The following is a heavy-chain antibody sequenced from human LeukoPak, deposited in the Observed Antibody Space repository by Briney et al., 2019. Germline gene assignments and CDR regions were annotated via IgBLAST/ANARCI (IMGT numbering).Heavy chain of an antibody. CDR3: TRMTTGHDY. CDR2: INHSGYT. Sequence: PPETLSLTCAVSGVSFDDYYWSWVRQTPGKGLEWIGEINHSGYTNDSPSLKSRVTLSIDTSRKQFSLNLRSVTVADAGIYYCTRMTTGHDYWGQGTLVTVSS. CDR1: GVSFDDYY. J-gene: IGHJ4*02. D-gene: IGHD4-17*01. V-gene: IGHV4-34*01.